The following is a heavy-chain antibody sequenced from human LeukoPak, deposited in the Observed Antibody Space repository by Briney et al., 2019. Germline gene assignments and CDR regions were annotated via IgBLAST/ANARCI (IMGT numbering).Heavy chain of an antibody. J-gene: IGHJ6*03. V-gene: IGHV4-39*01. Sequence: SQTLSLTCTVSGGSISSGGYYWGWIRQPPGKGLEWIGSIYYSGSTYYNPSLKSRVTISVDTSKNQFSLKLSSVTAADTAVYYCAGTPSYYYYMDVWGKGTTVTVSS. CDR1: GGSISSGGYY. CDR2: IYYSGST. CDR3: AGTPSYYYYMDV.